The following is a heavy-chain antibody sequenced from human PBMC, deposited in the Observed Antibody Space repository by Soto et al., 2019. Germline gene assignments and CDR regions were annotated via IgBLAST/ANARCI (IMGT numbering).Heavy chain of an antibody. J-gene: IGHJ6*01. CDR1: GFSVSSNY. CDR2: IYRGGIT. D-gene: IGHD6-6*01. V-gene: IGHV3-53*01. CDR3: VRDFGSSSEGGMDV. Sequence: EVQLVESGGGLIQPGGSLRLSCAASGFSVSSNYMSWVRQAPGKGLEWVSVIYRGGITFYADSVKGRFTISRDNSKNMLCLQMNSLRAEDTAVYYCVRDFGSSSEGGMDVW.